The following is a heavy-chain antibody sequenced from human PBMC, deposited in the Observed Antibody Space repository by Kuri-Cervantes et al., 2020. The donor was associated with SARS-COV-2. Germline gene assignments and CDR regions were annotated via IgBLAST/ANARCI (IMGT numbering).Heavy chain of an antibody. CDR2: IYYNGN. CDR1: GGSISSYY. J-gene: IGHJ4*02. D-gene: IGHD2-2*01. V-gene: IGHV4-59*01. Sequence: SETLSLTCTASGGSISSYYWTWVRQPPGKGLEFIGYIYYNGNGYNPSLESRVTMSLDTSRNQFSLRLTSVTPADTAVYYCARATSFTSIYYYFDSWGQGNLVTVSS. CDR3: ARATSFTSIYYYFDS.